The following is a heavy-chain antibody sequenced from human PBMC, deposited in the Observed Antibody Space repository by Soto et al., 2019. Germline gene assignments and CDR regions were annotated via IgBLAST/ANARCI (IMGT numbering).Heavy chain of an antibody. D-gene: IGHD3-10*01. Sequence: SETLSLTCTVSGGSISSYYWSWIRQPPGKGLEWIGYIYYSGSTNYNPSLKSRVTISVDTSKNQFSLKLSSVTAADTAVYYCARQWFGEEENDDYYYYGMDVWGQGTTVTVSS. CDR3: ARQWFGEEENDDYYYYGMDV. CDR2: IYYSGST. CDR1: GGSISSYY. V-gene: IGHV4-59*01. J-gene: IGHJ6*02.